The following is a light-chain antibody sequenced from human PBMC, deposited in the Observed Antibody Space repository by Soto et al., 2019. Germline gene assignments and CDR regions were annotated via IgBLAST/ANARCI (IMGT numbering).Light chain of an antibody. Sequence: QSALTQPASVSGSPGQSITISCSGTSSDIGSYDHVAWYQQFPGKSPKLIIYAVSDRPSGVSDRFSGSKSGISASLTISGLQTEDEADYYCISYTDRQPYIFGTATKVTVL. V-gene: IGLV2-14*03. J-gene: IGLJ1*01. CDR2: AVS. CDR1: SSDIGSYDH. CDR3: ISYTDRQPYI.